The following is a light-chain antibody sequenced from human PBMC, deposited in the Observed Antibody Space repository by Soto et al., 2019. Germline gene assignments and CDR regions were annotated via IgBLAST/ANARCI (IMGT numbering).Light chain of an antibody. J-gene: IGKJ1*01. Sequence: DIQLTQSPSFLSASVGDRVTITCRASQGISSYLAWYQQKPGKAPKLLIYAASTLQSGVPSRFSGSGSGTEFTLTISSLQPEDFATDYCQQLNSYPRWTFGQGTKVEIK. V-gene: IGKV1-9*01. CDR3: QQLNSYPRWT. CDR1: QGISSY. CDR2: AAS.